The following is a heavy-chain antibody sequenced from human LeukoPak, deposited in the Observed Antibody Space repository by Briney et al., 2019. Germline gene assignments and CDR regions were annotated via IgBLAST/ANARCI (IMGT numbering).Heavy chain of an antibody. CDR3: ARDLSYCTITSCSYSYYGMDV. J-gene: IGHJ6*02. D-gene: IGHD2-2*01. V-gene: IGHV3-48*03. Sequence: PGGSQRLFCSAPGYTFSSYEMNWVRQAPGKGLEWVSYISSSGGTIYYADSVKGRFTISRDNAKDPLYLQMNSLRAEDTAVYYCARDLSYCTITSCSYSYYGMDVWGRGTTVTVSS. CDR1: GYTFSSYE. CDR2: ISSSGGTI.